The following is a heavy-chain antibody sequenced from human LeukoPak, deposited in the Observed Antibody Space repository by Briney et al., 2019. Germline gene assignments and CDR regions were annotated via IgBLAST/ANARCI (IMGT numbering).Heavy chain of an antibody. V-gene: IGHV3-30*18. J-gene: IGHJ6*02. CDR3: AKDSIWFGELLSGGMDV. D-gene: IGHD3-10*01. CDR1: GFTFSSYG. CDR2: MSYDGSNK. Sequence: PGGSLRLSCAASGFTFSSYGMHWVRQAPGKGLEWVAVMSYDGSNKYYADSVKGRFTISRDNSKNTLYLQMNSLRAEDTAVYYCAKDSIWFGELLSGGMDVWGQGTTVTVSS.